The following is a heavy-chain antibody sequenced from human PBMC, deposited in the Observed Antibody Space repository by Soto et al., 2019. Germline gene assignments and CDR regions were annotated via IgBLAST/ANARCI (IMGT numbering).Heavy chain of an antibody. CDR3: ARARPYSSGSTGWFDP. V-gene: IGHV1-46*03. CDR1: GYTFTSYY. CDR2: INPSGGST. Sequence: QVQLVQSGAEVKKPGASVKVSCEASGYTFTSYYMHWVRQAPGQGLEWMGIINPSGGSTSYAQKFQGRGTMTRDTSTSTVYMELSSLRSEDTAVYYCARARPYSSGSTGWFDPWGQGTLVTVSS. D-gene: IGHD6-19*01. J-gene: IGHJ5*02.